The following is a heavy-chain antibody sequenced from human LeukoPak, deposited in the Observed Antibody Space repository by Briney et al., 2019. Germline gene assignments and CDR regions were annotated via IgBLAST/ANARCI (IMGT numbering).Heavy chain of an antibody. D-gene: IGHD4-17*01. CDR2: ISGSGGST. CDR3: AKVYGDYGDDAFDI. V-gene: IGHV3-23*01. Sequence: ETLSLTCTVSGYSISSGYYWGWIRQPPGKGLEWVSAISGSGGSTYYADSVKGRFTISRDNSKNTLYLQMNSLRAEDTAVYYCAKVYGDYGDDAFDIWGQGTMVTVSS. J-gene: IGHJ3*02. CDR1: GYSISSGYY.